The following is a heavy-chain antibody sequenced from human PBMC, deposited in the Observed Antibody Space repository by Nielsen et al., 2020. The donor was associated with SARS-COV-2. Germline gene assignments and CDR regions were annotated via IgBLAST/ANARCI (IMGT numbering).Heavy chain of an antibody. CDR1: GFTFSSYA. CDR3: ARDGIVGATRDY. V-gene: IGHV3-23*01. CDR2: ISGSGGST. Sequence: GGSLRLSCAASGFTFSSYAMSWVRQAPGKGLEWVSAISGSGGSTYYADSVKGRFTISRDNSKNTLYLQMNSLRAEDTAVFYCARDGIVGATRDYWGQGTLVTVSS. J-gene: IGHJ4*02. D-gene: IGHD1-26*01.